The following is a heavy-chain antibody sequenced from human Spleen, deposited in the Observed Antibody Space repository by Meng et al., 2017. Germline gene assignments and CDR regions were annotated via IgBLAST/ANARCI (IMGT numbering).Heavy chain of an antibody. J-gene: IGHJ4*01. CDR3: ARESIAARQFDY. CDR1: GFTFSSYG. CDR2: IWYDGSNK. V-gene: IGHV3-33*01. D-gene: IGHD6-6*01. Sequence: GESLKISCAASGFTFSSYGMHWVRQAPGKGLEWVAVIWYDGSNKYYADSVEGRFTISRDNSKNTLYLQMNSLRAEDTAVYYCARESIAARQFDYWGHGTRVTGAS.